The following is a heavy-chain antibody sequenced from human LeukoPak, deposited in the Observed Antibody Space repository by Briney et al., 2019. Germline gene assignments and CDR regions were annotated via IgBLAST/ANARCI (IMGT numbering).Heavy chain of an antibody. CDR2: FIPIFGTA. D-gene: IGHD3-9*01. CDR1: GGTFSRYA. V-gene: IGHV1-69*06. J-gene: IGHJ4*02. Sequence: GSSVKVSCKASGGTFSRYAISWVRQAPGQGLEWMGGFIPIFGTANSAQKFQGRVTITADKSTSTAYMELSSLRSEDTAVYYCARDLNSYDILTGYLHTFDYWGQGTLVTVSS. CDR3: ARDLNSYDILTGYLHTFDY.